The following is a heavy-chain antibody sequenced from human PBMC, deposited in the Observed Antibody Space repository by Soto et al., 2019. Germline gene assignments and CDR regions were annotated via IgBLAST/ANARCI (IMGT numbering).Heavy chain of an antibody. CDR3: ARGLSWLLRIDY. CDR1: GGSISSYY. Sequence: ASETLSLTCTVSGGSISSYYWSWIRQPPGKGLEWIGYIYYSGSTNYNPSLKSRVTISVDTSKNQFSLKLSSVTAADTAVYYCARGLSWLLRIDYWGQGTLVTVSS. V-gene: IGHV4-59*01. CDR2: IYYSGST. D-gene: IGHD3-10*01. J-gene: IGHJ4*02.